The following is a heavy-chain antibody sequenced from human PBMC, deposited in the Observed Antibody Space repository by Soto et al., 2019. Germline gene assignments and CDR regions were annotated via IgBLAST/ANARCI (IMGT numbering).Heavy chain of an antibody. Sequence: EVQLLESGGGLVQPGGSLRLSCAASGFTFIDYAMSLVRQAPGKGLEWVSGVSGSDGSTSYADSVRGRLTISRYNSKNTLYLQLNSLRAEDTAVYYCAKALYDSRSYNLFSDYWGQGTLVTVSS. D-gene: IGHD3-22*01. CDR3: AKALYDSRSYNLFSDY. J-gene: IGHJ4*02. V-gene: IGHV3-23*01. CDR2: VSGSDGST. CDR1: GFTFIDYA.